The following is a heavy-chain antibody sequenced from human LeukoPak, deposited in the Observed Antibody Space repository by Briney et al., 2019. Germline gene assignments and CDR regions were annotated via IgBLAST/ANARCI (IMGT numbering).Heavy chain of an antibody. CDR3: ARDLRSGSYSNGY. CDR1: GYTFTSYG. Sequence: GASVKVSCKASGYTFTSYGISWVRQAPGQGLEWMGWINPNSGGTNYAQKFQGRVTMTRDTSISTAYMELSRLRSDDTAVYYCARDLRSGSYSNGYWGQGTLVSVSS. V-gene: IGHV1-2*02. J-gene: IGHJ4*02. CDR2: INPNSGGT. D-gene: IGHD1-26*01.